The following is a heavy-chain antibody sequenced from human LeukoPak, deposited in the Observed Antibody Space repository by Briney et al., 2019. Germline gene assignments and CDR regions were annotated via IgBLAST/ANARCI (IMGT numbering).Heavy chain of an antibody. CDR1: GYTFTGYY. CDR3: ATLEGRWSKYFQH. Sequence: ASVKVSCKASGYTFTGYYMHWVRQAPGQGLEWMGWINPNSGGTNYAQKFQGRVTMTRDTSISTAYMELSRLRSDDTAVYYCATLEGRWSKYFQHWGQGTLVTVSS. J-gene: IGHJ1*01. V-gene: IGHV1-2*02. CDR2: INPNSGGT. D-gene: IGHD6-13*01.